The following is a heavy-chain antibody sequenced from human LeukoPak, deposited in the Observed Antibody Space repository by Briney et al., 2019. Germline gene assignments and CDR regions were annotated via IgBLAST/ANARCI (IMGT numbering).Heavy chain of an antibody. J-gene: IGHJ5*02. CDR1: GFTFSSYS. V-gene: IGHV3-21*01. CDR2: ISSSSSYI. D-gene: IGHD3-10*01. CDR3: ARDRGHWFDH. Sequence: GGSLRLSCAASGFTFSSYSMNWVRQAPGKGLEWVSSISSSSSYIYYADSVKGRFTISNDNSKNTLYLDMNSLRAEDTAMYYCARDRGHWFDHWGQGSLVTVSS.